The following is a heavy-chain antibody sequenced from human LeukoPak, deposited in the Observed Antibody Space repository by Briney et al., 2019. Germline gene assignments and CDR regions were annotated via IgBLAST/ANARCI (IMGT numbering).Heavy chain of an antibody. J-gene: IGHJ3*02. D-gene: IGHD6-19*01. CDR1: GFTFSSYS. CDR3: ARDLVAGVTFDI. Sequence: PGGSLRPSCAASGFTFSSYSMNWVRQAPGKGLEWVSSISSSSSYIYYADSVKGRFTISRDNAKNSLYLQMNSLRAEDTAVYYCARDLVAGVTFDIWGQGTMVTVSS. V-gene: IGHV3-21*01. CDR2: ISSSSSYI.